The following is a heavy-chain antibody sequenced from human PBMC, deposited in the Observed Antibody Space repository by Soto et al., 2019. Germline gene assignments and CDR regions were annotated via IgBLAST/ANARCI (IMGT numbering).Heavy chain of an antibody. Sequence: QVQLVQSGAEVKKPGASVKVSCKASGYTFTIYGLSWVRQAPGQGLEWMGWLSAYNGNTNYAQKLRGRVTMTTDPSTSTAYMELRSLRSDGTAVYYCARVVYGDYEGYWGQGTLVTVSS. J-gene: IGHJ4*02. CDR3: ARVVYGDYEGY. D-gene: IGHD4-17*01. CDR2: LSAYNGNT. V-gene: IGHV1-18*01. CDR1: GYTFTIYG.